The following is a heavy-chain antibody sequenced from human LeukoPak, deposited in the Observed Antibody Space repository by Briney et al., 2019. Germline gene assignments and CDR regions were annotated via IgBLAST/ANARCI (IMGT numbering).Heavy chain of an antibody. V-gene: IGHV4-61*02. CDR1: GGSISSGSYY. J-gene: IGHJ4*02. D-gene: IGHD2-2*01. CDR2: IYSSGST. Sequence: SETLSLTCTVSGGSISSGSYYWSWIRQPAGKGLEWIGRIYSSGSTNYNPSLKSRVTMSGDTSKNQISLKLSSVTAADTAVYYCARGGISTSLDYWGQGTLVTVSS. CDR3: ARGGISTSLDY.